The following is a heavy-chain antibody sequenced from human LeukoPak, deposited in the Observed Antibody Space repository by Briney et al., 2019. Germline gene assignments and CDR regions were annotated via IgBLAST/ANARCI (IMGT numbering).Heavy chain of an antibody. V-gene: IGHV3-66*01. J-gene: IGHJ6*02. CDR3: AREGYYYGLDV. CDR1: GFTVSSNY. CDR2: IYSGGST. Sequence: GGSLRLSCAASGFTVSSNYMTWVRQAPGKGLEWVSGIYSGGSTYYADSVKGRFTISRDNAKNSLYLQMNSLRVEETAVYYCAREGYYYGLDVWGPGTTVTVSS.